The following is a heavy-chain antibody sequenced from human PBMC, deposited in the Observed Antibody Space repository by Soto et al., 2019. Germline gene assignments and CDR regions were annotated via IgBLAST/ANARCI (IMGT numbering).Heavy chain of an antibody. D-gene: IGHD2-15*01. Sequence: QVQLQESGPGLVKPSETLSLTCTVYGGSISSYYWSWIRQPPGKGLEWIGYIYYSGSTNYNPSLKSRVTISVDASKNQFSLKLSSVTAADTAVYYCARGQDSSTTHYYCYGMDVWGQGTTVTVSS. J-gene: IGHJ6*02. CDR3: ARGQDSSTTHYYCYGMDV. V-gene: IGHV4-59*01. CDR1: GGSISSYY. CDR2: IYYSGST.